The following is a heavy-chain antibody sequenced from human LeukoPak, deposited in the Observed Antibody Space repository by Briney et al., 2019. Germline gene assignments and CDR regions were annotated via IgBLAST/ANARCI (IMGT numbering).Heavy chain of an antibody. CDR2: IYSSGTN. D-gene: IGHD5-12*01. CDR3: AREPTSGREPTSGRPLDY. CDR1: GASISGYF. Sequence: SETLSLTCTVSGASISGYFWSWVRQPAGKGLEWIGRIYSSGTNNYNPSLKSRVTLSLDTSKNHFSLNLTSVTAADTAVYYCAREPTSGREPTSGRPLDYWGQGTLVTASS. V-gene: IGHV4-4*07. J-gene: IGHJ4*02.